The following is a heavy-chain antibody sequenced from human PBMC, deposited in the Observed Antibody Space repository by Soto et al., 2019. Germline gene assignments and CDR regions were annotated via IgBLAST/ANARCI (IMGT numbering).Heavy chain of an antibody. CDR1: GYTLTGYY. D-gene: IGHD1-26*01. Sequence: ASVKVSCKASGYTLTGYYMHWVRQAPGQGLEWMGWINPNSCGTNYAQKFQGRVTMTRDTSISTAYMELSRLRSDDTAVYYCARAGSGSYYVFDYWGQGTLVTVSS. CDR3: ARAGSGSYYVFDY. CDR2: INPNSCGT. J-gene: IGHJ4*02. V-gene: IGHV1-2*02.